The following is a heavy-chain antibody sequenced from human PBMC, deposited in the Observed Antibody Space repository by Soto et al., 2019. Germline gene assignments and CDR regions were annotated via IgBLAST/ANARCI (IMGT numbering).Heavy chain of an antibody. CDR1: GDSIKRFV. D-gene: IGHD1-1*01. V-gene: IGHV4-59*01. Sequence: SETLSLTCNVSGDSIKRFVWSWIRQPPGKGLEWIAYIPHNGGPTYTPSLKSRVTIAIDTSKNQFSLRLTSVTAADTAAYYCAASQMDLLSVLTTWGQGAQVTVSS. CDR2: IPHNGGP. J-gene: IGHJ4*02. CDR3: AASQMDLLSVLTT.